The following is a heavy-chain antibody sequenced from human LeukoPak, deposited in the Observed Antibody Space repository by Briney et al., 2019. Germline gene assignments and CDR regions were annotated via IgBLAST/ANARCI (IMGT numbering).Heavy chain of an antibody. J-gene: IGHJ6*03. CDR1: GFTFSDYY. CDR2: ISSSGSTI. V-gene: IGHV3-11*01. D-gene: IGHD2-21*01. CDR3: ARARFLQGYYYYMDV. Sequence: GGSLRLSCAASGFTFSDYYMCWIRQAPGKGLGWVSYISSSGSTIYYADSVKGRFTISRDNAKNSLYLQMNSLRAEDTAVYYCARARFLQGYYYYMDVWGKGTTVTVSS.